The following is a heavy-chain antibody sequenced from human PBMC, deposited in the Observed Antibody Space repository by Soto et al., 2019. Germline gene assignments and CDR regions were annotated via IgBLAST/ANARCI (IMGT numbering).Heavy chain of an antibody. J-gene: IGHJ5*02. D-gene: IGHD6-6*01. CDR3: AREVVETSSLWLDP. CDR1: GYTFTNND. V-gene: IGHV1-8*01. CDR2: MNTNTNTT. Sequence: GASVKVSCKASGYTFTNNDINCVRQAPGQGLEWIGWMNTNTNTTDSAEVLEGRVSLTWDTSISTASMQLNSLKIDDTAVYYCAREVVETSSLWLDPWGQGTLVTVSS.